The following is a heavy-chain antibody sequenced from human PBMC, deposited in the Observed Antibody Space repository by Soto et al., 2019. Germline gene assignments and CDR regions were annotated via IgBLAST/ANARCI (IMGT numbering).Heavy chain of an antibody. CDR2: IKQDGSEK. J-gene: IGHJ6*02. CDR3: ARDSYGPLDYYYYGMDV. Sequence: GGSLRLSCAASGFTFSSYWMSWVRQAPGKGLEWVANIKQDGSEKYYVDSVKGRFTISRDNAKNSLYLQMNSLRAEDTAVYYCARDSYGPLDYYYYGMDVWGQGTTVTVSS. D-gene: IGHD5-18*01. V-gene: IGHV3-7*05. CDR1: GFTFSSYW.